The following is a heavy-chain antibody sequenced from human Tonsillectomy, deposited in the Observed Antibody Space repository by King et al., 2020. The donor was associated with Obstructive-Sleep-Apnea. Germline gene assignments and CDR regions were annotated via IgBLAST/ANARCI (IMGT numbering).Heavy chain of an antibody. D-gene: IGHD1-26*01. J-gene: IGHJ4*02. V-gene: IGHV3-30*02. Sequence: VQLVQSGGGVVQPGGSLRLSCAASGFTFSSYGMHWVRQAPGKGREWVAFTPYDGRNRYYAESVKGRFTISRDNSKNTLYLQMNSLRAEDTAVYFCAKEAGIAGASTFDYWGQGTLVTVSS. CDR1: GFTFSSYG. CDR2: TPYDGRNR. CDR3: AKEAGIAGASTFDY.